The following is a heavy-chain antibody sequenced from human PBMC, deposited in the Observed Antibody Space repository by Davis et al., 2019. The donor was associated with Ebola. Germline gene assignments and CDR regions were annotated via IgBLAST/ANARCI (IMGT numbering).Heavy chain of an antibody. CDR3: AREGGYSSGWPYFDN. D-gene: IGHD6-19*01. J-gene: IGHJ4*02. CDR1: AGTFRSYA. CDR2: IIPILGPG. Sequence: SSVTVPFQASAGTFRSYAISWVRQAPGQGLEWMGGIIPILGPGNYGQKFQGRVTITADKSTSTAYMELSSLRYEDTAVYYCAREGGYSSGWPYFDNWGQGTLVTVSS. V-gene: IGHV1-69*06.